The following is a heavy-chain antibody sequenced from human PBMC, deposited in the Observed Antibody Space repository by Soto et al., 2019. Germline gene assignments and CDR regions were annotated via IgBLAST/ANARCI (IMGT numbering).Heavy chain of an antibody. Sequence: EVQLVESGGGLVQPGGSLSLSCAASGFTFSIYSMNWVRQAPGKGLEWVSYISSGGRTIYDADSVKGRFTISRDNAKNSLYLQMNSLRDEDTAVYFCATSAPYIKATGSYYYGMDVWGQGTAVTVSS. CDR2: ISSGGRTI. D-gene: IGHD4-4*01. J-gene: IGHJ6*02. V-gene: IGHV3-48*02. CDR3: ATSAPYIKATGSYYYGMDV. CDR1: GFTFSIYS.